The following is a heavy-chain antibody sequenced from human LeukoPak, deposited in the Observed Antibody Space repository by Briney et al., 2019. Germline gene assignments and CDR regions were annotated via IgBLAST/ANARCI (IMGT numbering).Heavy chain of an antibody. V-gene: IGHV4-4*09. CDR2: IYSSGST. CDR1: XXXXXNXX. Sequence: SETLXXTXXXSXXXXXNXXXSWIRQPPGKGLEWLGYIYSSGSTSHNPSLKSRVTISVDTSKNQFSLKLSSVSAADTAVYHCARLGGQWQFDYWGQGTLVTVSS. CDR3: ARLGGQWQFDY. J-gene: IGHJ4*02. D-gene: IGHD6-19*01.